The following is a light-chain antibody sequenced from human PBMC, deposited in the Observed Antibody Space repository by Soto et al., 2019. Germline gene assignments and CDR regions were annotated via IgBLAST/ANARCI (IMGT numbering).Light chain of an antibody. CDR1: NRDVGGYSY. CDR2: AVS. CDR3: SSYTSSSTPYV. Sequence: QSVLTQPAAVSGSPGQLITISCTGTNRDVGGYSYVSWYQQHPAKAPKLMIYAVSNRPSGVSNRFSGSKSGNTASLTISGLQAEDEADYYCSSYTSSSTPYVFGTGTKVTVL. J-gene: IGLJ1*01. V-gene: IGLV2-14*01.